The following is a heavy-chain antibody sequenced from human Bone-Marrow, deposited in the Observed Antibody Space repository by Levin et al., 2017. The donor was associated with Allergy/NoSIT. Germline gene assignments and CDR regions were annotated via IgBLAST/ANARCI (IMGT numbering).Heavy chain of an antibody. Sequence: GESLKISCAASGFSFSTYSMNWVRQAPGKGLEWVASISSSSTYIYYADSLKGRFTISRDNAKNSVYLQMNSLRVEDTAIYYCAHPYVAPSGTARHIFDVWGQGTKVKVSS. CDR2: ISSSSTYI. D-gene: IGHD1-1*01. V-gene: IGHV3-21*04. CDR1: GFSFSTYS. CDR3: AHPYVAPSGTARHIFDV. J-gene: IGHJ3*01.